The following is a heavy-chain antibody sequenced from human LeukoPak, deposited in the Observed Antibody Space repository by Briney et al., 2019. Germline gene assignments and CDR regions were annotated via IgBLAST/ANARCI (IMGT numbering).Heavy chain of an antibody. CDR2: ISSNGGST. J-gene: IGHJ4*02. D-gene: IGHD3-10*01. CDR1: GFAFRSYA. CDR3: ARDTRLNYDSGSYCLDY. Sequence: GGSLRLSCSASGFAFRSYAMHWVRQAPGKGLEYVSGISSNGGSTNYADSVKGRFTISRDNSKNTLYLQMSSLRPDDTAVCYCARDTRLNYDSGSYCLDYWGQGTLVTVSS. V-gene: IGHV3-64D*06.